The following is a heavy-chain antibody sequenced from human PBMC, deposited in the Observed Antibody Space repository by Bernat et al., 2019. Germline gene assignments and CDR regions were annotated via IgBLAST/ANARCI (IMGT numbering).Heavy chain of an antibody. CDR2: ISYDGSNK. CDR1: GFTFSSYG. Sequence: QVQLVESGGGVVQPGRSLRLSCAASGFTFSSYGMHWVRQAPGKGLEWVAVISYDGSNKYYADSVKGRFTISRDNSKNTLYLQMNSLRAEDTAVYYCAKGVVTAIPDRGMDVWGQGTTVTVSS. CDR3: AKGVVTAIPDRGMDV. J-gene: IGHJ6*02. V-gene: IGHV3-30*18. D-gene: IGHD2-21*02.